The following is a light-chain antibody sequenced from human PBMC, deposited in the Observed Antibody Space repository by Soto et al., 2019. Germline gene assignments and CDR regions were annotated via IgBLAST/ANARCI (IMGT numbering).Light chain of an antibody. Sequence: EILLTQSPSTLSLSPGERATLSCRASQSVSRYLAWYQQKPGQAPRLLIYDASNRATGIPARFSGSGSGTDFTLTISSLEPEDFELYYCQQRSNWPGTFGQGTRLEIK. CDR1: QSVSRY. V-gene: IGKV3-11*01. J-gene: IGKJ5*01. CDR3: QQRSNWPGT. CDR2: DAS.